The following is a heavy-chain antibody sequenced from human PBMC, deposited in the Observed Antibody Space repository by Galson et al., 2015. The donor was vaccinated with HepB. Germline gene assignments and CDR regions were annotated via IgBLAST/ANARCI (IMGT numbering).Heavy chain of an antibody. CDR2: IIPIFGTA. Sequence: SVKVSCKASGGTFSSYAISWVRQAPGQGLEWMGGIIPIFGTANYAQKFQGRVTITADESTSTAYMELSSLRSEDTAVYYCARSYPGHYYYYYMDVWGKGTTVTVSS. CDR1: GGTFSSYA. J-gene: IGHJ6*03. CDR3: ARSYPGHYYYYYMDV. V-gene: IGHV1-69*13.